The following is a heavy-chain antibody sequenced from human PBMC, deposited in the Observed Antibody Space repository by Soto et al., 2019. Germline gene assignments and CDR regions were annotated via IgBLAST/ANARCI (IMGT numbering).Heavy chain of an antibody. CDR2: VYPGDSDT. CDR3: ARHGYSNFPYYYYGMDV. CDR1: GYSFSNYW. D-gene: IGHD4-4*01. J-gene: IGHJ6*02. Sequence: PAEPLTLPCKGSGYSFSNYWIGWVRQMPGKGLEWMGIVYPGDSDTRYSPSFEGQVTISVDKSISTAYLQWSSLKASDTAMYYCARHGYSNFPYYYYGMDVWGQGTTVPV. V-gene: IGHV5-51*01.